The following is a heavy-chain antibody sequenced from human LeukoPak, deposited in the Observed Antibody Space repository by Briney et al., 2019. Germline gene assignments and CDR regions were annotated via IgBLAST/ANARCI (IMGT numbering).Heavy chain of an antibody. CDR3: AILHPYYDGSGYWIQ. V-gene: IGHV3-23*01. CDR1: GFTFSSYA. D-gene: IGHD3-22*01. J-gene: IGHJ4*02. Sequence: GGSLRLSCAASGFTFSSYAMSWVRQAPGKGLEWVSGISTSGGSTSYADSVKGRFTISRDNPRNTLYMQMNILRAEHASLYYCAILHPYYDGSGYWIQWGQGTLVTVSP. CDR2: ISTSGGST.